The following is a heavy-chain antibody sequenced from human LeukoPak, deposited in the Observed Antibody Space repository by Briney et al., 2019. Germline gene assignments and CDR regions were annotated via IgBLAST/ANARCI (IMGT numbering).Heavy chain of an antibody. V-gene: IGHV3-74*01. CDR2: IINDGSRT. CDR3: ARSDGGFDY. J-gene: IGHJ4*02. D-gene: IGHD5-24*01. Sequence: PGGSLRLSCAASGFTFNSYWMHWVRQAPGKGLVWVSHIINDGSRTGYADSVKGRFTISRDNAKNTVYLQMNSLRAEDTAVYYCARSDGGFDYWGQGTLVTVSA. CDR1: GFTFNSYW.